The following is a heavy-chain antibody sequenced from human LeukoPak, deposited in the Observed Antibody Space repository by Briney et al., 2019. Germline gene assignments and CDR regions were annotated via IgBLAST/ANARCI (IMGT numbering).Heavy chain of an antibody. CDR3: ARATIHGELDY. D-gene: IGHD5-24*01. CDR1: GGSISGYY. Sequence: SETLSLTCTVSGGSISGYYWSWIRQPPGKGLEWIGYIYYSGSTNYNPSLKSRVTISVDTSKNQFSLKLSSVTAADTAVYYCARATIHGELDYWGQGTLVTVSS. V-gene: IGHV4-59*01. CDR2: IYYSGST. J-gene: IGHJ4*02.